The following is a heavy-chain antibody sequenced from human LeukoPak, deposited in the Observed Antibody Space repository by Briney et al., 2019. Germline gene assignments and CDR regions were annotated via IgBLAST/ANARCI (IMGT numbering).Heavy chain of an antibody. CDR3: ARGPGGSSSSDFDY. Sequence: SQTLSLTCTVSGGSISSGGYYWSWIRQPPGKGLEWIGYIYHSGSTYYNPSLKSRVTISVDRSKNQFSLKLSSVTAADTAVYYCARGPGGSSSSDFDYWGQGTLVTVSS. CDR2: IYHSGST. V-gene: IGHV4-30-2*01. CDR1: GGSISSGGYY. D-gene: IGHD6-6*01. J-gene: IGHJ4*02.